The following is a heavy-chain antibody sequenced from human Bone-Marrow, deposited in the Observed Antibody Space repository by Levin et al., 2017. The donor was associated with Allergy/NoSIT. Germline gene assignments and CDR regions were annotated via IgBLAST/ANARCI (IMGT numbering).Heavy chain of an antibody. J-gene: IGHJ4*02. CDR2: IWHDGSEK. CDR3: ARGRLQRYYYDSSGYAGDY. D-gene: IGHD3-22*01. CDR1: GFTFRSYD. V-gene: IGHV3-33*01. Sequence: HPGGSLRLSCAASGFTFRSYDMHWVRQAPGKGLEWVAVIWHDGSEKYYADSVKGRFTISRDNSKNTLDLQMNSLRADDTAVYYCARGRLQRYYYDSSGYAGDYWGQGTLVTVSS.